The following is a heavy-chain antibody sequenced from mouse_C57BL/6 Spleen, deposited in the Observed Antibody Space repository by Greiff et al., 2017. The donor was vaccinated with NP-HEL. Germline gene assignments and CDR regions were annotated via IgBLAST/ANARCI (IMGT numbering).Heavy chain of an antibody. Sequence: QVQLQQPGAELVRPGSSVKLSCKASGYTFTSYWMHWVKQRPIQGLDWIGNIDPSDSETHYNQKFKDKATLTVDKSSSTAYMQLSSLTSEDSAVYYCARDWYEDAMDYWGQGTSVTVSA. CDR3: ARDWYEDAMDY. J-gene: IGHJ4*01. CDR2: IDPSDSET. CDR1: GYTFTSYW. D-gene: IGHD2-14*01. V-gene: IGHV1-52*01.